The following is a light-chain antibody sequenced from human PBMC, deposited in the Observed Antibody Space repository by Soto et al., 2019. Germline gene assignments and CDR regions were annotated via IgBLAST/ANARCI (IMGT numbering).Light chain of an antibody. CDR3: QQRSNWPPIT. Sequence: EIVLTQSPATLSLSPGERATLSCRASQSVGNYLAWYQQKPGQAPRLLIYDASIRATGIPTRISGSGSGTDFTLTSRSLEPEDFGVYYCQQRSNWPPITFGQGTRLAS. CDR1: QSVGNY. V-gene: IGKV3-11*01. CDR2: DAS. J-gene: IGKJ5*01.